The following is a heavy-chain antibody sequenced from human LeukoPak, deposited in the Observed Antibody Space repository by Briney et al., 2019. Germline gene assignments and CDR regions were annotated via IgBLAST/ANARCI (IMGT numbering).Heavy chain of an antibody. CDR2: INSDGSST. Sequence: PGGSLRLSCAASGFTFSSYWMHWVRQAPGKGLVWVSRINSDGSSTSYADSVKGRFTISRDNAKNTLYLQMNSLRAEDTAVYYCARATTVTPLDYWGQGTLVTVSS. D-gene: IGHD4-17*01. CDR3: ARATTVTPLDY. V-gene: IGHV3-74*01. J-gene: IGHJ4*02. CDR1: GFTFSSYW.